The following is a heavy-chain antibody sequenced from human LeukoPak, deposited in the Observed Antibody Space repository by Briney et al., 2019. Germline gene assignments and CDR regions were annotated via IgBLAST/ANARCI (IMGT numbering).Heavy chain of an antibody. V-gene: IGHV3-74*01. CDR1: GYTFSSYW. CDR2: IDCDGSST. J-gene: IGHJ3*02. Sequence: GGSLRLSCAASGYTFSSYWMHWVRQAPGKGLVWVSRIDCDGSSTSYADSVKGRFTISRDNAKNTLYLQMNSLRAEDTAVYYCARDIIVGATTTNVAFDIWGQGTMVTVSS. D-gene: IGHD1-26*01. CDR3: ARDIIVGATTTNVAFDI.